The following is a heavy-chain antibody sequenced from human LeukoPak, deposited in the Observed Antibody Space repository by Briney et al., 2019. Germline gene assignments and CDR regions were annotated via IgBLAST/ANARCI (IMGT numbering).Heavy chain of an antibody. D-gene: IGHD6-19*01. CDR2: IKSKTDGGTT. CDR3: TTGVAGNFDY. Sequence: GGSLRLSCEASRFSFSTYPMSWVRQAPGKGLEWVGRIKSKTDGGTTDYAAPVKGRFTISRDDSKNTLYLQMNSLKTEDTAVYYCTTGVAGNFDYWGQGTLVTVSS. CDR1: RFSFSTYP. J-gene: IGHJ4*02. V-gene: IGHV3-15*01.